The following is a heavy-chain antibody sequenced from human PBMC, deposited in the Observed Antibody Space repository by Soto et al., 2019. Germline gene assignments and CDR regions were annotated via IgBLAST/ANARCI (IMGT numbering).Heavy chain of an antibody. J-gene: IGHJ6*03. CDR2: INHSGST. D-gene: IGHD2-15*01. CDR1: GGSFSGYY. CDR3: ARGLEQKAWWDYYYMDV. Sequence: SETLSLTCAVYGGSFSGYYWSWIRQPPGKGLEWIGEINHSGSTNYNPSLKSRATISVDTSKNQFSLKLSSVTAADTAVYYCARGLEQKAWWDYYYMDVWGKGTTVTVSS. V-gene: IGHV4-34*01.